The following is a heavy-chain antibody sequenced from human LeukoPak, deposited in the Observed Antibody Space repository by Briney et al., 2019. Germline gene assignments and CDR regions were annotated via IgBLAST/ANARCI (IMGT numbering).Heavy chain of an antibody. J-gene: IGHJ6*02. V-gene: IGHV1-2*02. D-gene: IGHD6-13*01. CDR1: GYTLTGYY. Sequence: GASVKLSCKASGYTLTGYYMHWVRQAPGQGLEWMGWINPKSGGTNFAQKFQGRVTMTTDPSISTAHMELSRLRSADTAVYYCARDSSSGNGMDVWGQGTTVTVSS. CDR3: ARDSSSGNGMDV. CDR2: INPKSGGT.